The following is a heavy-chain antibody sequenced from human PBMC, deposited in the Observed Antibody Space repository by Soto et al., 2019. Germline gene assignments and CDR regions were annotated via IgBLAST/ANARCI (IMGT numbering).Heavy chain of an antibody. J-gene: IGHJ5*02. D-gene: IGHD2-2*02. CDR3: ARVGDCSSTSCYTYWFDP. CDR2: ISAYNGNT. Sequence: SVKVSCKASGYTFTSYGISWVRQAPVQGLEWMGWISAYNGNTNYAQKLQGRVTMTTDTSTSTAYMELRSLRSDDTAVYYCARVGDCSSTSCYTYWFDPWGQGTLVTVYS. CDR1: GYTFTSYG. V-gene: IGHV1-18*04.